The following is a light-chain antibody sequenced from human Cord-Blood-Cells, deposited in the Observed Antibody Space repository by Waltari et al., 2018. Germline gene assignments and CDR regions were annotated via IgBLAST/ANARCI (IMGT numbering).Light chain of an antibody. V-gene: IGLV3-1*01. J-gene: IGLJ2*01. CDR2: QDS. CDR3: QAWDSSTVV. CDR1: QLRDKY. Sequence: SYELTQPPSVSVYPGQTASITCSGAQLRDKYACWYQHKPGQPPVLVIYQDSKRPSGIPERFSCSHSGNTATLTIGGTQAMDEADYYSQAWDSSTVVFGGETKLTVL.